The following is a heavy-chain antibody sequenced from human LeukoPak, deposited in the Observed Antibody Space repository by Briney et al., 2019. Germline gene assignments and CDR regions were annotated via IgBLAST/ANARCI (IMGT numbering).Heavy chain of an antibody. J-gene: IGHJ4*02. CDR1: GGSISTYY. V-gene: IGHV4-59*01. CDR2: IYYSGST. Sequence: SETLSLTCTVSGGSISTYYWSWIRQPPGKGLECIGYIYYSGSTNYNPSLKSRVTISVDTSKNQFSPKLSSVTAADTAVYYCARSYYDSSGYYFPFDYWGQGTLVTVSS. CDR3: ARSYYDSSGYYFPFDY. D-gene: IGHD3-22*01.